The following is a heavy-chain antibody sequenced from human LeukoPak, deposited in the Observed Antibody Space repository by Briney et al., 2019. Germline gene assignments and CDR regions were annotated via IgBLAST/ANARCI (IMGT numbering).Heavy chain of an antibody. CDR2: ISAYNGNT. J-gene: IGHJ4*02. V-gene: IGHV1-18*01. D-gene: IGHD5-18*01. CDR3: ARSATHRLAWTARSVWLPLDY. CDR1: GYTFSNYG. Sequence: GASVKVSCKASGYTFSNYGLSWVRQAPGQGLEWMGRISAYNGNTNYVQKFQGRVTMTTDTSTSTAYMELRSLRSDDTAVYYCARSATHRLAWTARSVWLPLDYWGQGTLVTVSS.